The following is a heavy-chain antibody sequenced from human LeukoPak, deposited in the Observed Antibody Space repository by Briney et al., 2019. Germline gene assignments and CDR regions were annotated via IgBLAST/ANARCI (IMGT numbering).Heavy chain of an antibody. D-gene: IGHD2-2*01. V-gene: IGHV3-23*01. CDR3: AKGYCSSTSCPIDY. CDR1: GVTFSSYA. J-gene: IGHJ4*02. CDR2: ISGSGGST. Sequence: GGSLRLSCAASGVTFSSYAMSWVRQAPGKGLEWVSAISGSGGSTYYADSVKGRFTISRDNSKNTLYLQMNSLRAEHTAVYYCAKGYCSSTSCPIDYWGQGTLVTVSS.